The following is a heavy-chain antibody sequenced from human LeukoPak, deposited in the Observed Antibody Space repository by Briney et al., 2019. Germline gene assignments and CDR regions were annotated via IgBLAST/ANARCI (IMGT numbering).Heavy chain of an antibody. D-gene: IGHD3-22*01. J-gene: IGHJ4*02. CDR2: VYYSGST. CDR1: GGSVSSGTYY. V-gene: IGHV4-61*01. CDR3: ARGQYYDSGGYYYFDY. Sequence: SETLSLTCTVSGGSVSSGTYYWSWIRQPPGKGLEWIGYVYYSGSTNYNPSLKSRVTMSIDTSKNQFPLKLSSVTAADTAVYYCARGQYYDSGGYYYFDYWGQGTLVTVSS.